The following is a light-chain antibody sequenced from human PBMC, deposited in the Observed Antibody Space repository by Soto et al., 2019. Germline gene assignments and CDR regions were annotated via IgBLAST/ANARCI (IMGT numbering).Light chain of an antibody. Sequence: IKLTQSTCTLSLSPGERATLSCRASQGFXSSYRAWYQQNPGQAPGLPXACASSRATGSPDRLSGSGSATDFTLTISRLEPEYFAVYYCQQYGSATQTFGQGTKVDI. J-gene: IGKJ1*01. V-gene: IGKV3-20*01. CDR3: QQYGSATQT. CDR1: QGFXSSY. CDR2: CAS.